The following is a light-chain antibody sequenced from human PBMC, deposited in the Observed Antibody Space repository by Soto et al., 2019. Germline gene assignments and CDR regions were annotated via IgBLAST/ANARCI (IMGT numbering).Light chain of an antibody. Sequence: EIVLTQSPGTLSLSPGERATLSCRASQSVSGSYLAWYQQKPGQAPRLLIYGASGRATGIPDRFSGSGSGTDFTLTISRLETEDFAVYYCQQYGSSPWTFGQGTKVEIK. CDR3: QQYGSSPWT. J-gene: IGKJ1*01. V-gene: IGKV3-20*01. CDR1: QSVSGSY. CDR2: GAS.